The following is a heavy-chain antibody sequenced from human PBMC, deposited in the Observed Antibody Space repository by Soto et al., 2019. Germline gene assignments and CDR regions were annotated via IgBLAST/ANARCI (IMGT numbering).Heavy chain of an antibody. Sequence: EVQLLESGGGLVQPGGSLRLSCAASGFTFSSYAMSWVRQAPGKGLEWVSAVSGGGGSPYYADSVKGRFTISRDNSKNTLYLQMNSLRAEDTAVYYCAKPRLDYDFWSDRSDYWGQGTLVTVSS. J-gene: IGHJ4*02. CDR1: GFTFSSYA. D-gene: IGHD3-3*01. CDR2: VSGGGGSP. V-gene: IGHV3-23*01. CDR3: AKPRLDYDFWSDRSDY.